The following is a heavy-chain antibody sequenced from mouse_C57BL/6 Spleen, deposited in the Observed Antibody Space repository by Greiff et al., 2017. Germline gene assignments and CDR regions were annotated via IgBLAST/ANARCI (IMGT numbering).Heavy chain of an antibody. J-gene: IGHJ1*03. CDR3: ARDYDGSSYDWYFDG. CDR1: GFTFSDYG. CDR2: ISSGSSTI. D-gene: IGHD1-1*01. Sequence: EVKLVESGGGLVKPGGSLKLSCAASGFTFSDYGMHWVRQAPEKGLEWVAYISSGSSTIYYADTVKGRFTISRYNAKNTLLLQMTSLRSEDTAMYYCARDYDGSSYDWYFDGWGTGTTVTVYS. V-gene: IGHV5-17*01.